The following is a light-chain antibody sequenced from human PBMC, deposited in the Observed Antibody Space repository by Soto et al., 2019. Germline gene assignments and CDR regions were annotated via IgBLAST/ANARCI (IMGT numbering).Light chain of an antibody. J-gene: IGKJ1*01. CDR1: QGIRND. V-gene: IGKV1-6*01. Sequence: AIQMTQSPSALSASVGDRVTSTSRASQGIRNDLGWYQQKPGKAPKLLIYAASSLQSGVPSRFSGSGSGTDFTLTISSLQPEDFATYYCLQDYNYPWTFGQGTKVDIK. CDR2: AAS. CDR3: LQDYNYPWT.